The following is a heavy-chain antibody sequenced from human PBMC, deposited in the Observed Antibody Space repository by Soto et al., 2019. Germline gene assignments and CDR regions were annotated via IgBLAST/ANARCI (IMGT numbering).Heavy chain of an antibody. D-gene: IGHD6-13*01. J-gene: IGHJ4*02. CDR2: IYYSGST. CDR3: ARYRGYSSPGIRYYFDY. V-gene: IGHV4-59*01. CDR1: GGSISRYY. Sequence: SETLSLTCTVPGGSISRYYWSWIRQPPGKGLEWIGYIYYSGSTNYNPSLKSRVTISVDTSKNQFSLKLSSVTAADTAVYYCARYRGYSSPGIRYYFDYWGQGTLVTVSS.